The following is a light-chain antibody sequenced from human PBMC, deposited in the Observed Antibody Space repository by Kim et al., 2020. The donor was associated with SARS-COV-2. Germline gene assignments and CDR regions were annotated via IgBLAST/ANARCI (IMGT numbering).Light chain of an antibody. CDR2: KAS. CDR3: QQYDNY. J-gene: IGKJ2*01. Sequence: DIQMTQSPSTLSASVGDRVIITCRASQSNSMWLAWYQQKPGKAPKLLISKASSLQSGVPSRFSGRGSGTEFTLTISSLQPDDFGTYYCQQYDNYFGQGTKLEI. CDR1: QSNSMW. V-gene: IGKV1-5*03.